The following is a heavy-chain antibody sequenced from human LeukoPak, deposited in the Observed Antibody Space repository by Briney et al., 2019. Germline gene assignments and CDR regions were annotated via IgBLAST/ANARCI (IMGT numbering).Heavy chain of an antibody. Sequence: ASVKVSCKASGGTFSSYAISWVRQAPGQGLEWMGRIIPILGIANYAQKFQGRVTITADKSTSTAYMELSSLRSEDTAVYYCARDPMDPYYDSSGYLDYWGQGTLVTVSS. V-gene: IGHV1-69*04. CDR3: ARDPMDPYYDSSGYLDY. CDR1: GGTFSSYA. CDR2: IIPILGIA. D-gene: IGHD3-22*01. J-gene: IGHJ4*02.